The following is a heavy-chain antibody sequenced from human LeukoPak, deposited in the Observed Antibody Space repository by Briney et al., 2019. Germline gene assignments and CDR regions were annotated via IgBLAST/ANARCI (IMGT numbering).Heavy chain of an antibody. V-gene: IGHV3-74*01. CDR2: VNSDGSST. J-gene: IGHJ4*02. CDR1: XSDXW. Sequence: XSDXWMHWVRQVXGKGLEWVSRVNSDGSSTGYADFVKGRFAISRDNARNTLYVQMNSLTTEDTAVYYCVRGCSATRCQPFDYWGQGTLVTVSS. D-gene: IGHD2-2*01. CDR3: VRGCSATRCQPFDY.